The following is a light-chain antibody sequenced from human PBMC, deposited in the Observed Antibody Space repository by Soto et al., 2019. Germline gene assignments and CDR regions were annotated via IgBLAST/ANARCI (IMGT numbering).Light chain of an antibody. CDR1: QSISGW. J-gene: IGKJ1*01. Sequence: DIQMTQSPSTLSASVGDRVTITCRASQSISGWLAWYQQKPGKAPNLLIYKASSLESGAPSRFSGSGSGTEFTLTLSSLQPHDFATYYCQQYNFYPWTFGKGTKVEIK. V-gene: IGKV1-5*03. CDR3: QQYNFYPWT. CDR2: KAS.